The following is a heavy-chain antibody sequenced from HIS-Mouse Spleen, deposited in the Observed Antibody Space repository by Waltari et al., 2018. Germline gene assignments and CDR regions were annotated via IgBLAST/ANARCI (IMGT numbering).Heavy chain of an antibody. CDR2: INPNSGGT. CDR1: GYTFPCHY. Sequence: QVQLVQSGAAVKTPGASVKVSCKASGYTFPCHYIPWVRQAPGQGLAWMGWINPNSGGTNYAQKFQGRVTMTRDMSISTAYMELSRLRSDDTAVYYCARRLGDGGDYWGQGTLVTVSS. CDR3: ARRLGDGGDY. V-gene: IGHV1-2*02. D-gene: IGHD3-10*01. J-gene: IGHJ4*02.